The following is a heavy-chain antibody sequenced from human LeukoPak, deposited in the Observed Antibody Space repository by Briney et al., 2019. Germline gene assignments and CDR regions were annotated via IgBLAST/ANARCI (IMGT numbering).Heavy chain of an antibody. Sequence: PGGSLRLSCAASGFTDSSNYMSWVRQAPGRGLEWVSIIYSGGSTYYADSVKGRFTISRDNSKNTLYPQMNSLRAEDTAVYYCARAWSGTQYYFDYWGQGTLVTVSS. CDR3: ARAWSGTQYYFDY. J-gene: IGHJ4*02. CDR1: GFTDSSNY. CDR2: IYSGGST. D-gene: IGHD3-3*01. V-gene: IGHV3-66*01.